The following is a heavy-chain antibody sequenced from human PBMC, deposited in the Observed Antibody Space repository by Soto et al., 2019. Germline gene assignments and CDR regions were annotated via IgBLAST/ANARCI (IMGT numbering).Heavy chain of an antibody. CDR3: ARGWWEREGYVLDF. CDR1: GGSISSPNFY. J-gene: IGHJ6*02. Sequence: PSETLSLTCTVSGGSISSPNFYWSWIRQHPGKGLEWIGYIYYSGSANYNPSLKSRVTISDDTSTNQVFLTLTSVTAADTAVYYCARGWWEREGYVLDFSGQGSTVIVSS. D-gene: IGHD1-26*01. CDR2: IYYSGSA. V-gene: IGHV4-61*01.